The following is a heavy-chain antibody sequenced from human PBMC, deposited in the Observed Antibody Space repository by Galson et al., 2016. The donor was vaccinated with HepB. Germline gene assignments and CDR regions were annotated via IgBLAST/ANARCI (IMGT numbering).Heavy chain of an antibody. CDR3: ARGHPRGRYDYTSGNYNNVVFDV. J-gene: IGHJ5*02. Sequence: ETLSLTCAVYGVSFSGYYWSWIRQPPGKGPEWMGEITHTGSTTHDPSLKSRVAMSLDTSKNHLSLKLNFVTAADTAVYYCARGHPRGRYDYTSGNYNNVVFDVWGQGTLVTGSA. CDR1: GVSFSGYY. V-gene: IGHV4-34*01. CDR2: ITHTGST. D-gene: IGHD3-10*01.